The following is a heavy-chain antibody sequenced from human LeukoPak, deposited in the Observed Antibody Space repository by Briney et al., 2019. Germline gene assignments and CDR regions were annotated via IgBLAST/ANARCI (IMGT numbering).Heavy chain of an antibody. V-gene: IGHV1-69*04. CDR3: ARALVYCSGGSCYYYYGMDV. CDR1: GGTFSSYA. CDR2: IIPILGIS. D-gene: IGHD2-15*01. Sequence: ASVKVSCKASGGTFSSYAISWVRQAPGQGLEWMGRIIPILGISNYAQKFQGRVTITADKSTSTAYMELSSLGSEDTAVYYCARALVYCSGGSCYYYYGMDVWGQGTTVTVSS. J-gene: IGHJ6*02.